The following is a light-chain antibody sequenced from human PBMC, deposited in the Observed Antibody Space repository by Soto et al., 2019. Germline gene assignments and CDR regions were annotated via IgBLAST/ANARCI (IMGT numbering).Light chain of an antibody. V-gene: IGKV1-39*01. CDR1: QSIMVY. J-gene: IGKJ2*01. CDR2: TAS. CDR3: QQSVSMPPA. Sequence: DIHMTQSPSSLSASVGDRDTITCRASQSIMVYLNWYQQKPGKAPKILIYTASSLQRGVPSRFSGSGSGTDFTLTISSLQPEDFATYYCQQSVSMPPAFGQGTKLEIK.